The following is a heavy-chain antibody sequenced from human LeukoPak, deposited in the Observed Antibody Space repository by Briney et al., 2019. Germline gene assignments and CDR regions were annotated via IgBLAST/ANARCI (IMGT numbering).Heavy chain of an antibody. D-gene: IGHD5-24*01. CDR1: AGTFSSYA. V-gene: IGHV1-69*05. CDR2: IIPIFGTA. Sequence: GASVKVSCTASAGTFSSYAISWVRQAPGQGLEWMGRIIPIFGTANYAQKFQGRVTITTDESTSTAYMELSSLRSEDTAVYYCARDRGDGCNLMHYWGQGTLVTVTS. J-gene: IGHJ4*02. CDR3: ARDRGDGCNLMHY.